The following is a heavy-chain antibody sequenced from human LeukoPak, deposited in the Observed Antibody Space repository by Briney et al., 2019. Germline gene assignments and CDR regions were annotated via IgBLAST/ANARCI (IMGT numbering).Heavy chain of an antibody. D-gene: IGHD6-13*01. V-gene: IGHV4-61*02. CDR1: GGSVSSGGYY. CDR3: ARGGTAANWYFDL. CDR2: IYTSGST. Sequence: PSETLSLTCTVSGGSVSSGGYYWSWIRQPAGKGLEWIGRIYTSGSTKYNPSLESRVTMSLDTSENQFSLRLSSVTAADTAVYYCARGGTAANWYFDLWGRGTLVTVSS. J-gene: IGHJ2*01.